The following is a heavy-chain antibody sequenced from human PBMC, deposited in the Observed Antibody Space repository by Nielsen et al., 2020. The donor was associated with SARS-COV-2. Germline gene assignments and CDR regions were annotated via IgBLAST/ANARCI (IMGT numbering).Heavy chain of an antibody. Sequence: SETLSLTCTVSGGSIDSPSYYWGWIRQPPGKGLEWIGTIYYSGSTYGNPSLESRVTMSVDTSKNHFSLKLSSVTAADTAVYYCARQSRWLANFDYWGQGTLVTVSS. V-gene: IGHV4-39*01. CDR2: IYYSGST. CDR1: GGSIDSPSYY. D-gene: IGHD6-19*01. J-gene: IGHJ4*02. CDR3: ARQSRWLANFDY.